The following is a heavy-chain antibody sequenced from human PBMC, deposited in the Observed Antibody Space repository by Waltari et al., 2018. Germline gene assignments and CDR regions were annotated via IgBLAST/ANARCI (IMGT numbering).Heavy chain of an antibody. CDR2: IIPILGIA. V-gene: IGHV1-69*02. CDR1: GGTFRSYH. CDR3: AKIVVVPAAGNWFDP. Sequence: QVQLVQSGAEVKKPGSSVKVSCKASGGTFRSYHIHLVRQAPGQGLEWMGRIIPILGIANYEQKFQGRVTITADKSTSTAYMELSSLRSEDTAVYYCAKIVVVPAAGNWFDPWGQGTLVTVSS. D-gene: IGHD2-2*01. J-gene: IGHJ5*02.